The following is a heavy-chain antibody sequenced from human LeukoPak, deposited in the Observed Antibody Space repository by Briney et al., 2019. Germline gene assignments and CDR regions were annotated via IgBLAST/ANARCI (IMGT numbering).Heavy chain of an antibody. V-gene: IGHV3-21*01. CDR3: AREGASITMVRGVIPNPNWFDP. Sequence: GGSLRLSCAASGFTFSSYSMNWVRQAPGKGLEWVSSISSSSSYIYYADSVKGRFTISRDNAKNSLYLQMNSLRAEDTAVYYCAREGASITMVRGVIPNPNWFDPWAREPWSPSPQ. D-gene: IGHD3-10*01. CDR2: ISSSSSYI. J-gene: IGHJ5*02. CDR1: GFTFSSYS.